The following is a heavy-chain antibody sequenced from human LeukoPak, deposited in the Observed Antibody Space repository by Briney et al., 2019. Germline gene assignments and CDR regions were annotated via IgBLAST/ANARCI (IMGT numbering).Heavy chain of an antibody. Sequence: SETLSLTCTVSGGSISSSSYYWGWIRQPPGKGLEWIGSIYYSGSTYYNPSLKSRVTISVDTSKNQFSLKLSSVTAADTAVYYCASTYYYDSSGYPRRPPRDFDYWGQGTLVTVSS. CDR2: IYYSGST. V-gene: IGHV4-39*07. CDR3: ASTYYYDSSGYPRRPPRDFDY. D-gene: IGHD3-22*01. J-gene: IGHJ4*02. CDR1: GGSISSSSYY.